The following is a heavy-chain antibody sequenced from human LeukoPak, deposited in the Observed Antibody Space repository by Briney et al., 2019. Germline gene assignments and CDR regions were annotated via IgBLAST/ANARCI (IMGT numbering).Heavy chain of an antibody. CDR3: ASARPTSSWTAFDI. V-gene: IGHV3-33*08. CDR2: IWFDGNNK. J-gene: IGHJ3*02. Sequence: PGGSLRLSWAASGFTFSSYVMHWVRQAPGKGLEWVTIIWFDGNNKYYADSVKGRFTISRDNSKNTLYLQMNSLRAEDTAVYYCASARPTSSWTAFDIWGQGTMVTVSS. CDR1: GFTFSSYV. D-gene: IGHD6-13*01.